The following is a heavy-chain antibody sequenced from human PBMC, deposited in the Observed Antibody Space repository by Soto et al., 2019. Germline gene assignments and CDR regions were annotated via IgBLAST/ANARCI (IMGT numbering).Heavy chain of an antibody. CDR2: VSASGLNT. J-gene: IGHJ1*01. Sequence: HPGGSLRLSCAASGFTFSTYAMAWVRQAPGKGLEWVSGVSASGLNTDYADPVKGRFYISRDNSKNTVSLHMNSLRAEDTALYYCAKDNLLAIYYSDTSGYSPEYFRHWGQGTLVTVSS. D-gene: IGHD3-22*01. CDR3: AKDNLLAIYYSDTSGYSPEYFRH. V-gene: IGHV3-23*01. CDR1: GFTFSTYA.